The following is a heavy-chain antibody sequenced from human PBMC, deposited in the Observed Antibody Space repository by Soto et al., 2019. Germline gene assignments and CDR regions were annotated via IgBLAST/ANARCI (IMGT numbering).Heavy chain of an antibody. CDR3: ARGGHVVVVTAALDY. Sequence: QVQLMQSGAEVKKPGASVKVSCKASGDTFTDYYIHWVRQAPGQGLEWMGTVNPSGGHTTYAQHFLGRVSLTRDTSTSTLYMELTSLKSDDTAVYYWARGGHVVVVTAALDYWGQGTLVTVSS. J-gene: IGHJ4*02. CDR1: GDTFTDYY. D-gene: IGHD2-21*02. CDR2: VNPSGGHT. V-gene: IGHV1-46*01.